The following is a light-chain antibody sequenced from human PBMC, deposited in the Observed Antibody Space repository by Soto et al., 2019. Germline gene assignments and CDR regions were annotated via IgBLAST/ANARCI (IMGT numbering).Light chain of an antibody. J-gene: IGKJ3*01. Sequence: DIQVTQSPSTLSATVGDRVIITCRASQSISDWLAWYQQKPGKAPKVLIYKTSNLASGVPSRFSGSVSGTEFTLTISSLQPDDFATYYCLQYHTRSTFGPGTKINI. CDR2: KTS. CDR3: LQYHTRST. CDR1: QSISDW. V-gene: IGKV1-5*03.